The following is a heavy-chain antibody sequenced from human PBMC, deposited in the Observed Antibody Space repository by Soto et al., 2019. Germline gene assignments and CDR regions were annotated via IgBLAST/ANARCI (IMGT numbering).Heavy chain of an antibody. CDR2: IYPGDSDT. CDR3: ARSKRFSANWFDP. V-gene: IGHV5-51*01. J-gene: IGHJ5*02. Sequence: LKISCKGSVYSFTSYWIGWVRQMPGKGLEWMGIIYPGDSDTRYSPSFQGQVTISADKSISTAYLQWSSLKASDTAMYYCARSKRFSANWFDPWGQGTLVTVSS. CDR1: VYSFTSYW. D-gene: IGHD6-25*01.